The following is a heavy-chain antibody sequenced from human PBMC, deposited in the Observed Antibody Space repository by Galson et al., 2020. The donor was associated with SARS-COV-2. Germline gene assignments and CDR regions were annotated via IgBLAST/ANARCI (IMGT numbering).Heavy chain of an antibody. Sequence: SETLSLTCTVSGYSISSGFDWDWIRQSPGRGLEWIGSIYHNGNTYYNPSVKSRVTISRDTSNNQLSLNLTSVTAADTAVYFCGRRRWGMDLWGQGTTVTVSS. CDR2: IYHNGNT. V-gene: IGHV4-38-2*02. CDR3: GRRRWGMDL. CDR1: GYSISSGFD. J-gene: IGHJ6*02.